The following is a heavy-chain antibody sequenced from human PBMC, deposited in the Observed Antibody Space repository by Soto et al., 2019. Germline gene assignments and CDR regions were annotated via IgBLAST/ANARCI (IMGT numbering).Heavy chain of an antibody. CDR3: ARMYSSGWYERNFDS. CDR1: GFTVSSNY. D-gene: IGHD6-19*01. V-gene: IGHV3-66*01. CDR2: IYSGGST. J-gene: IGHJ5*01. Sequence: PGGSLRLSCAASGFTVSSNYMSWVRQAPGKGLEWVSVIYSGGSTYYADSVKGRFTISRDNSKNTLYLQMNSLRAEDTAVYYCARMYSSGWYERNFDSWGQGTLVTVSS.